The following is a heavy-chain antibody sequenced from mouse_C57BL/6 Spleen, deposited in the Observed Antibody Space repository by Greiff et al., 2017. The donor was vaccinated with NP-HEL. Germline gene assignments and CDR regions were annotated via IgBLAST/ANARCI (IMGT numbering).Heavy chain of an antibody. CDR2: IDPSDSET. CDR1: GYTFTSYW. CDR3: ARSAGSRRGYFDV. J-gene: IGHJ1*03. V-gene: IGHV1-52*01. D-gene: IGHD1-1*01. Sequence: QVQLKQPGAELVRPGSSVKLSCKASGYTFTSYWMHWVKQRPIQGLEWIGNIDPSDSETHYNQKFKDKATLTVDKSSSTAYMQLSSLTSEDSAVYYCARSAGSRRGYFDVWGTGTTVTVSS.